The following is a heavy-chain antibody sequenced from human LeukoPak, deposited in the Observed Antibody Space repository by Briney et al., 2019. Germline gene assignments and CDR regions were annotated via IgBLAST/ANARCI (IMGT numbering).Heavy chain of an antibody. V-gene: IGHV3-9*01. CDR2: ITWNSGTI. Sequence: GRSLRLSCAASAFSFGDYVMNWVRQAPGKGLEWVSGITWNSGTIDYADSVKGRFTISRDNAKNSLYLQMNSLRAEDTALYYCATLAATGTGGVDYWGQGTLVTVSS. CDR3: ATLAATGTGGVDY. J-gene: IGHJ4*02. D-gene: IGHD6-13*01. CDR1: AFSFGDYV.